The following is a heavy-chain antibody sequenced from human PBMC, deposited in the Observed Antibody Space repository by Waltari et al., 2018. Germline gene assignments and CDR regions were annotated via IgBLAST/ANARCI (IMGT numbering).Heavy chain of an antibody. D-gene: IGHD3-3*01. CDR1: GFSVSNHY. J-gene: IGHJ4*02. Sequence: EVQLVESGGGLVQPGGSLRLSCAVSGFSVSNHYMTWVRQAPGKGLEWVSVIYSGGGTYHADSVKGRFSISRHDSKNTLNLQMNNLRAEDTAVYYCARVDFWSGYCFDYWGQGTLVTVSS. V-gene: IGHV3-53*04. CDR2: IYSGGGT. CDR3: ARVDFWSGYCFDY.